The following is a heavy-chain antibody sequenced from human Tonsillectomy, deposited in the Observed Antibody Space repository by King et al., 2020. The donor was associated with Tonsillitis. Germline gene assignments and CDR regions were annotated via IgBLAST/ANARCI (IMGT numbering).Heavy chain of an antibody. CDR2: INQDGSET. J-gene: IGHJ4*02. CDR3: VRGPHYGDRSDYFDL. Sequence: VQLVESGGGLVQPGGSLRLSCGASGFTFSANWMGWVRQAPGKGLEWVANINQDGSETYNVDSVKGRFTISRENAKNSHYLQMNSLRVEDTAVYYCVRGPHYGDRSDYFDLWGQGTLVTVSS. V-gene: IGHV3-7*04. CDR1: GFTFSANW. D-gene: IGHD4/OR15-4a*01.